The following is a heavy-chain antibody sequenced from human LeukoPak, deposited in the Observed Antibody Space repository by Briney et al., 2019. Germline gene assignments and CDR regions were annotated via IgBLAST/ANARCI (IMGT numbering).Heavy chain of an antibody. CDR3: ARGRDRSKAGDH. J-gene: IGHJ4*02. V-gene: IGHV4-34*01. D-gene: IGHD5-24*01. Sequence: PSETLSLTCAVYGGSCDDYYWSWIRQPPGKGLEWIGEIHPHGIFYYNSSLTSRVTISIDTSKSQFSLRLTSVTAADTAFYYCARGRDRSKAGDHWGQGSLVTVSS. CDR1: GGSCDDYY. CDR2: IHPHGIF.